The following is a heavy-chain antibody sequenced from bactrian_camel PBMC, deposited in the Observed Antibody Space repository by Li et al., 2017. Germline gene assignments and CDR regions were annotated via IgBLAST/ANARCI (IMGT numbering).Heavy chain of an antibody. CDR1: LYRW. CDR2: SYTEGGRI. D-gene: IGHD4*01. J-gene: IGHJ4*01. Sequence: VQLVESGGGSVQAGGSLRLSCTAPLYRWVGWFRQASGKEHEGVAASYTEGGRIYYTDSVKGRFAASQDSAGNTVTVYLQMNDLKPEDTGIYYCAVDRCGVATGWLDPRRYNYWGQGTQVTVS. CDR3: AVDRCGVATGWLDPRRYNY. V-gene: IGHV3S40*01.